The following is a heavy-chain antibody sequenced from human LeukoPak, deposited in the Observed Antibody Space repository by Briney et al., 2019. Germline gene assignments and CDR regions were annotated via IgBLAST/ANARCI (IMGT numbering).Heavy chain of an antibody. CDR2: IEHSGST. Sequence: SETLSLTCAVYGGSFSGYYWSWIRQPPGKGLEWIGGIEHSGSTTYNPSLKSRVTISVDTSKNQFSLMLSSVTAADTAVYYCARFPRWFDPWGQGTLVTVFS. CDR1: GGSFSGYY. CDR3: ARFPRWFDP. V-gene: IGHV4-34*01. J-gene: IGHJ5*02.